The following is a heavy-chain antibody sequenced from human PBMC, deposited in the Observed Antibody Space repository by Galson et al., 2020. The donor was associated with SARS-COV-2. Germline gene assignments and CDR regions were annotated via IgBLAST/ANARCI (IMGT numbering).Heavy chain of an antibody. V-gene: IGHV3-30*18. CDR2: ISSDGSNK. D-gene: IGHD3-9*01. CDR3: AKDLRYYDILTGYYIVPPNYYYYYGMDV. J-gene: IGHJ6*02. CDR1: GFTFSSYG. Sequence: GGSLRLSCAASGFTFSSYGMHWVRQAPGKGLEWVAVISSDGSNKYYADSVKGRFTISRDNSKNTLYLQMNSLRAEDTAVYYCAKDLRYYDILTGYYIVPPNYYYYYGMDVWGQGTTVTVSS.